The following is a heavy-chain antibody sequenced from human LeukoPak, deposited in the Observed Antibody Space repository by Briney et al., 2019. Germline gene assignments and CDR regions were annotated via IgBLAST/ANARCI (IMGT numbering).Heavy chain of an antibody. J-gene: IGHJ4*02. V-gene: IGHV1-2*02. CDR2: INPDSGGT. D-gene: IGHD1-26*01. Sequence: ASVKVSCKASGYTFTGYYIHWVRQAPGQGREWMGYINPDSGGTNYAQRFRGRVTMTRDTSINTAYMELSSLKSDDTAVYYCAPSGTYRSSDYYFDYWGQGTLVTVSS. CDR1: GYTFTGYY. CDR3: APSGTYRSSDYYFDY.